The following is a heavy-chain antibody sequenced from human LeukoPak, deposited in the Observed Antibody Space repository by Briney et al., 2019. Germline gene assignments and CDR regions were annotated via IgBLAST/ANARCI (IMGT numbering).Heavy chain of an antibody. CDR2: IYSGGST. CDR1: GFTVSSNY. J-gene: IGHJ4*02. V-gene: IGHV3-53*01. Sequence: GGSLRLSCAASGFTVSSNYMSWVRQAPGKGLEWVSVIYSGGSTYYADSVKGRFTISRDNSKNTLYLQMNSLRAEDTAVYYCAREDYYDSSGYYYEDWGQGTLVTF. CDR3: AREDYYDSSGYYYED. D-gene: IGHD3-22*01.